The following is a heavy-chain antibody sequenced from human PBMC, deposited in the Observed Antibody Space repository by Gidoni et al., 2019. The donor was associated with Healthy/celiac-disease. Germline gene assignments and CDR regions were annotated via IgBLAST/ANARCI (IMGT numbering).Heavy chain of an antibody. J-gene: IGHJ6*02. CDR3: ARAAAGKYGGNPIESDYYYYGMDV. V-gene: IGHV3-21*01. CDR2: ISSSSSYI. Sequence: EVQLVESGGGLVKPGGSLSRSCAASGFTFSSYSTNLVRQDPGKGLEWVSSISSSSSYIYYADSVKGRFTISRDNAKNSLYLQMNSLRAEDTAVYYCARAAAGKYGGNPIESDYYYYGMDVWGQGTTVTVSS. CDR1: GFTFSSYS. D-gene: IGHD2-15*01.